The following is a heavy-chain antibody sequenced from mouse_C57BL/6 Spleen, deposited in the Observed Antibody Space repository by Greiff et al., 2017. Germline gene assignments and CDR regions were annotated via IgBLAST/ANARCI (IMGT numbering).Heavy chain of an antibody. V-gene: IGHV5-17*01. CDR2: ISSGSSTI. CDR3: ARGVSAYYFDY. D-gene: IGHD6-1*01. J-gene: IGHJ2*01. CDR1: GFTFSDYG. Sequence: EVQLVESGGGLVKPGGSLKLSCAASGFTFSDYGMHWVRLAPEKGLEWVAYISSGSSTIYYADTVKGRFTLTRDNAKNTLFLQMTSSRSEDTARKYCARGVSAYYFDYWGQGTTLTVAS.